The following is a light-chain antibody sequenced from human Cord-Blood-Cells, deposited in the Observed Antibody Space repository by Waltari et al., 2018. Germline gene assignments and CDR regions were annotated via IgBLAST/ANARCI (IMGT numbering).Light chain of an antibody. V-gene: IGKV4-1*01. CDR1: QRVLYSSNNNNY. Sequence: DIVMTHSPDSLAVSLGERATTNCKSSQRVLYSSNNNNYLAWYQQKPGQPPKLLIYWASTRESGIPDRFSGSGSGTDFTLTISSLQAEDVAVYYCQQYYSTPPWTFGQGTKVEIK. CDR3: QQYYSTPPWT. J-gene: IGKJ1*01. CDR2: WAS.